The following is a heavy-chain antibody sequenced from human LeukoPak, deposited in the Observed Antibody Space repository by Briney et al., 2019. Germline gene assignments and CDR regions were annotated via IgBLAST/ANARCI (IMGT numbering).Heavy chain of an antibody. CDR1: GFTFDDYA. J-gene: IGHJ6*02. CDR2: ISWNSGSI. D-gene: IGHD3-9*01. V-gene: IGHV3-9*01. Sequence: GGSLRLSCAASGFTFDDYAMHWVRQAPGKGLEWVSGISWNSGSIGYADSVKGRFTISRDNAKNSLYLQMNSLRAEDTAVYYCARVNTYYDVFYGMDVWGQGTTVTVSS. CDR3: ARVNTYYDVFYGMDV.